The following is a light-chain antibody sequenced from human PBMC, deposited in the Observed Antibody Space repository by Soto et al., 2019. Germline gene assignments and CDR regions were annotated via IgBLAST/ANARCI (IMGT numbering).Light chain of an antibody. CDR2: GAS. CDR3: QQYNTWPWT. Sequence: EIVLTQSPATLSSSPGDRATLSCRASQNVNSNLAWYQHRPGQAPRLLIYGASTRAAGIPARFSGSGSGPEFTLTICSLQSEDFAVYYCQQYNTWPWTSGQGTKVDIK. V-gene: IGKV3D-15*01. CDR1: QNVNSN. J-gene: IGKJ1*01.